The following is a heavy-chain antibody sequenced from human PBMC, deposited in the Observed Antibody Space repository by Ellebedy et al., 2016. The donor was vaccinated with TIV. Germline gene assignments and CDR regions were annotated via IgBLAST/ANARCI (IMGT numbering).Heavy chain of an antibody. J-gene: IGHJ4*02. CDR2: IYYSGST. CDR1: GGSISSGDYY. CDR3: ARSPGRNDYTIFN. D-gene: IGHD4-11*01. V-gene: IGHV4-30-4*01. Sequence: SETLSLTCTVSGGSISSGDYYWSWIRQPPGKGLERIGYIYYSGSTSYNPSLKSRVTISVDTSKKQFSLKLSSVTAADTAVYYCARSPGRNDYTIFNWGQGTLVTVSS.